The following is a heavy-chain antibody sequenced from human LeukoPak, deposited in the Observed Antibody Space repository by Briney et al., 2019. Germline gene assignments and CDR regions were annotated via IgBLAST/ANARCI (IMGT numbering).Heavy chain of an antibody. D-gene: IGHD3-10*01. CDR1: GGSISSSSYY. Sequence: SETLSLTCTVSGGSISSSSYYWGWIRQPPGKGLEWIGSIYYSGSTYYNPSLKSRVTISVDTSKNQFSLKLSSVTAADTAVYYCARDRIYYYGSGSSNYFDYWGQGTLVTVSS. V-gene: IGHV4-39*07. CDR3: ARDRIYYYGSGSSNYFDY. CDR2: IYYSGST. J-gene: IGHJ4*02.